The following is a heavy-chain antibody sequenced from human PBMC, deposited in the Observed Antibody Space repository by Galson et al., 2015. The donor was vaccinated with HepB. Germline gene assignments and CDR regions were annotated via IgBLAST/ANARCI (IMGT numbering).Heavy chain of an antibody. J-gene: IGHJ4*02. Sequence: SVKVSCKVSGYTLTELSMHWVRQAPGKGLEWMGGFDPEDGETIYAQKFQGRVAMTEDTSTDTAYMELSSLRSEDTAVYYCATPTDRIAVAQTFDYWGQGALVTVSS. V-gene: IGHV1-24*01. CDR1: GYTLTELS. D-gene: IGHD6-19*01. CDR2: FDPEDGET. CDR3: ATPTDRIAVAQTFDY.